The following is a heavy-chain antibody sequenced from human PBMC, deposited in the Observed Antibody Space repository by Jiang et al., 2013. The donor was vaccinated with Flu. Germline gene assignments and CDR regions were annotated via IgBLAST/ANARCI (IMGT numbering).Heavy chain of an antibody. J-gene: IGHJ6*02. CDR3: ARDGDLLTVTTAYYYYGMDV. CDR2: INTNTGNP. V-gene: IGHV7-4-1*02. D-gene: IGHD4-17*01. CDR1: GYTFTSYA. Sequence: SGYTFTSYAMNWVRQAPGQGLEWMGWINTNTGNPTYAQGFTGRFVFSLDTSVSTAYLQISSLKAEDTAVYYCARDGDLLTVTTAYYYYGMDVWGQGTTVTVSS.